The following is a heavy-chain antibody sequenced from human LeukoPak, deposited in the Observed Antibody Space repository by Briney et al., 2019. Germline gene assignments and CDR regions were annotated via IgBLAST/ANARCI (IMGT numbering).Heavy chain of an antibody. V-gene: IGHV3-21*01. CDR3: ATGGGWYFDY. Sequence: GGSLRLSCAASGFTFSSCGFNWVRQAPGKGLEWVSSIGPTGTDRYYADSVRGRFTISRDNAKNSLYLQMNSLRVEDTAVYYCATGGGWYFDYWGQGALITASS. D-gene: IGHD6-19*01. J-gene: IGHJ4*02. CDR2: IGPTGTDR. CDR1: GFTFSSCG.